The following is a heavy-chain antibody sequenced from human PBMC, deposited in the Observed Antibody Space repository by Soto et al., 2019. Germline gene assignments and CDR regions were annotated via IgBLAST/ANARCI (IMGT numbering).Heavy chain of an antibody. CDR1: GYSFSTHW. Sequence: GESQRLSYNGSGYSFSTHWIGWVRQMPEKGLEWMGIIYPGDSDTRYSPAFQGQVTISADQFSNIVCLQWSSLKASDTAMYYLAGGGGLTTGRSFDYWGQGTLVTGSS. CDR2: IYPGDSDT. J-gene: IGHJ4*02. CDR3: AGGGGLTTGRSFDY. D-gene: IGHD1-1*01. V-gene: IGHV5-51*01.